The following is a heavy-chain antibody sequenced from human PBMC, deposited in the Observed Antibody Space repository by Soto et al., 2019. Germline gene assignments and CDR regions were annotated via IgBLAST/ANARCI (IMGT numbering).Heavy chain of an antibody. CDR3: VRGNDYGDYFDY. J-gene: IGHJ4*02. CDR2: SDYSAGST. D-gene: IGHD4-17*01. Sequence: QEQLQESGPGLVKPSQTLSLTCSVSGVSISSTDYYWTWVRQPPGKGLEWIGYSDYSAGSTYYSPSLKSRVTIAVDTSKNQFSLRLSSVTAADTAVYYCVRGNDYGDYFDYWGQGTLATVSS. V-gene: IGHV4-30-4*01. CDR1: GVSISSTDYY.